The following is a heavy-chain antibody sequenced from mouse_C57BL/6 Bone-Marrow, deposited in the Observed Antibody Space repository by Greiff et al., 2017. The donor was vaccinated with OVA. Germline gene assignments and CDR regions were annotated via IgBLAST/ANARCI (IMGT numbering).Heavy chain of an antibody. Sequence: QVQLQQSGPELVKPGASVKISCKASGYAFSSSWMNWVKQRPGKGLEWIGRIYPGDGDTNYNAKFKGKATLTADKSSSTAYMQLSSLTSEDSAVYFCARRTGTSMDYWGQGTSVTVSS. CDR1: GYAFSSSW. CDR3: ARRTGTSMDY. J-gene: IGHJ4*01. CDR2: IYPGDGDT. D-gene: IGHD4-1*01. V-gene: IGHV1-82*01.